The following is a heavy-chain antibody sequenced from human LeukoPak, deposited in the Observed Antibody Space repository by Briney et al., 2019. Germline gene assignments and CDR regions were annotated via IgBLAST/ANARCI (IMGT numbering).Heavy chain of an antibody. CDR2: IYYSGST. V-gene: IGHV4-59*01. CDR1: GGSISSYY. D-gene: IGHD6-13*01. J-gene: IGHJ6*02. Sequence: SETLSLTCTVSGGSISSYYWSWIRQPAGKGLEWIGYIYYSGSTNYNPSLKSRVTISVDTSKSQFSLKLSSVTAADTAVYYCARISREYYYYYGMDVWGQGTTVTVSS. CDR3: ARISREYYYYYGMDV.